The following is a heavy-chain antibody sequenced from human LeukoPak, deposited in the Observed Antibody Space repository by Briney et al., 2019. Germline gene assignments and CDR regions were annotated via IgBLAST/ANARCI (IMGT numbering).Heavy chain of an antibody. V-gene: IGHV3-48*04. D-gene: IGHD2-2*02. CDR1: GFTFSSYS. Sequence: GGSLRLSCAASGFTFSSYSMNWVRQAPGKGLEWVSYISSSSSTIYYADSVKGRFTISRDNAKNSLYLQMNSLRAEDTALYYCARCSRSSTSCYSAFDIWGQGTMVTVSS. CDR3: ARCSRSSTSCYSAFDI. J-gene: IGHJ3*02. CDR2: ISSSSSTI.